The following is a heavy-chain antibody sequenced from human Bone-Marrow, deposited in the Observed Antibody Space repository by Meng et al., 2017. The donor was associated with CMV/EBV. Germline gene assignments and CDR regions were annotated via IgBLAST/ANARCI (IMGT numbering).Heavy chain of an antibody. V-gene: IGHV4-4*02. D-gene: IGHD6-13*01. CDR3: ASLAAAGTLYNWFDP. CDR2: IYYSGST. CDR1: GGSISSSNW. Sequence: SETLSLTCAVSGGSISSSNWWSWVRQPPGKGLEWIGYIYYSGSTNYNPSLKSRVTISVDTSKNQFSLKLSSVTAADTAVYYCASLAAAGTLYNWFDPWGQGTLVTVSS. J-gene: IGHJ5*02.